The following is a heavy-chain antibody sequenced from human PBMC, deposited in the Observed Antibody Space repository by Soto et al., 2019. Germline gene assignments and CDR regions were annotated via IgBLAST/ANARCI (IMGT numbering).Heavy chain of an antibody. Sequence: QVQLVQSGAAVKKPGSSVKVSCKASGGTFSSYAISWVRQAPGQGLEWVGGIIPIFGTANYAQKVQGRVTITAAEATSTAYMELSSLRYEVTAVYYCASQMGVTGNYEHYYGMDVWGQGTTVTVSS. J-gene: IGHJ6*02. CDR3: ASQMGVTGNYEHYYGMDV. D-gene: IGHD1-20*01. V-gene: IGHV1-69*12. CDR2: IIPIFGTA. CDR1: GGTFSSYA.